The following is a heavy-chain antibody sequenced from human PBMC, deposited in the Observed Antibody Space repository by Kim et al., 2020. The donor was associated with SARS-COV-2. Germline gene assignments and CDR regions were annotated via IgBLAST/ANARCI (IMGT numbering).Heavy chain of an antibody. D-gene: IGHD1-26*01. J-gene: IGHJ4*02. CDR3: ARNHLISGSNAVAY. V-gene: IGHV3-74*01. Sequence: EDSVKGRFTISRDNAKSTVYLQMNSLRAEDTAVYYCARNHLISGSNAVAYWGQGTLVTVSS.